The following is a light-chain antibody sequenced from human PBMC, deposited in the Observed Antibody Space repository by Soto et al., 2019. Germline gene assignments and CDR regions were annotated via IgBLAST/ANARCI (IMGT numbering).Light chain of an antibody. CDR3: GSYTSSDTRVV. CDR1: SSDVGTYNF. Sequence: QSALTQPASVSASPGQSISISCTGSSSDVGTYNFVSWYKQHPGKAPKLLIYNVSNRPSGIPDRFSGSKSGNTASLTISGLQAEDEADYYCGSYTSSDTRVVFGGWTKLTVL. CDR2: NVS. J-gene: IGLJ2*01. V-gene: IGLV2-14*03.